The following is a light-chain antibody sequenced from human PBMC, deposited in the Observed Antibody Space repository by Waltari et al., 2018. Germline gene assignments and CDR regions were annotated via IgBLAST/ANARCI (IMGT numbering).Light chain of an antibody. Sequence: SYELTQPPSVSVSPGQTVTITCSGDKLGSRYTCWYQQRAGHSPIMVIFQDKKRPTGIPERFSGSNSGNTAALTISGAQSMDEADYYCQTWVNGTVIFGGGTKVTVL. J-gene: IGLJ2*01. CDR2: QDK. CDR1: KLGSRY. CDR3: QTWVNGTVI. V-gene: IGLV3-1*01.